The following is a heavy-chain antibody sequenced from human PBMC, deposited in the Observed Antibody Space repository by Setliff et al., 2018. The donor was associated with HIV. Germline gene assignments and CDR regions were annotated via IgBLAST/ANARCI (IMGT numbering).Heavy chain of an antibody. Sequence: ASETLSLTCAVSNYSISSGYYWGWIRQPPGKGLEWIGSIYYSGSTYYNPSLKSRVTISVDTSKNQFSLKLSSVTAADTAVYYCARANFWSGYYGYWGQGTLVTVSS. CDR1: NYSISSGYY. CDR2: IYYSGST. D-gene: IGHD3-3*01. CDR3: ARANFWSGYYGY. V-gene: IGHV4-38-2*01. J-gene: IGHJ4*02.